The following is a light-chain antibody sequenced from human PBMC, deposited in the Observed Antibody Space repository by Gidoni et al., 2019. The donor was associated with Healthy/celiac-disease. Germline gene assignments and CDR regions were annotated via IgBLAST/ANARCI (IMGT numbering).Light chain of an antibody. CDR2: GAS. J-gene: IGKJ2*01. CDR3: QQYGSSPYT. V-gene: IGKV3-20*01. Sequence: VLAQSPGTLSLSPGERATLSCRASQSVSSSYLAWYQQKPGQAPRLLIYGASSRATGIPDRFSGSGSGTDFTLTISRLEPEDFAVYYCQQYGSSPYTFGQGTKLEIK. CDR1: QSVSSSY.